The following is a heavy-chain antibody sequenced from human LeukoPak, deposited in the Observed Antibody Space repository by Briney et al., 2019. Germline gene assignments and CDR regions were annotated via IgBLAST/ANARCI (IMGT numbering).Heavy chain of an antibody. V-gene: IGHV3-7*01. CDR1: GFTFSSYW. Sequence: GGSLRLSCAVSAASAASGFTFSSYWMSWVRQAPGKGLEWVANIKQDGSEKYYVDSVKGRFTISRDNAKNSLYLQMNSLRAEDTAVYYCARAPWQQVGDYFDYWGQGTLVTVSS. J-gene: IGHJ4*02. CDR3: ARAPWQQVGDYFDY. D-gene: IGHD1-26*01. CDR2: IKQDGSEK.